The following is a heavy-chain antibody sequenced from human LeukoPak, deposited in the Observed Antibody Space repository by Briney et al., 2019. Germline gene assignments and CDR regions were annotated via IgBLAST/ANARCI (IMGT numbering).Heavy chain of an antibody. CDR3: ARDRYDYVWGSYRYGMDV. D-gene: IGHD3-16*02. Sequence: SHTLSLTCTVSGGSISSGDYYWSWIRQPPGKGLEWIGYIYYSGSTYYNPSLKSRVTISVDTSKNQFSLKLSSVTAADTAVYYCARDRYDYVWGSYRYGMDVWGQGTTVTVSS. CDR1: GGSISSGDYY. CDR2: IYYSGST. J-gene: IGHJ6*02. V-gene: IGHV4-30-4*01.